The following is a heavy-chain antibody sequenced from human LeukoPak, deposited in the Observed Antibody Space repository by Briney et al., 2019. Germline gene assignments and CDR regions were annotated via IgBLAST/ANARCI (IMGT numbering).Heavy chain of an antibody. J-gene: IGHJ6*03. CDR1: GGSISSSSYY. Sequence: PSETLSLTCTVSGGSISSSSYYWGWIRQPPGKGLEWIGSIYYSGSTYYNPSLKSRVTISVDTSKNQFSLKLSSVTAADTAVYYCARDHRWSGYYYYYYMDVWGKGTTVTVSS. V-gene: IGHV4-39*07. CDR3: ARDHRWSGYYYYYYMDV. CDR2: IYYSGST. D-gene: IGHD3-3*01.